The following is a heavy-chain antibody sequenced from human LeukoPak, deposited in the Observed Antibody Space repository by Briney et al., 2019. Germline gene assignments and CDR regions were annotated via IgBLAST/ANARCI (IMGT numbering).Heavy chain of an antibody. CDR2: ISSSSSSYI. D-gene: IGHD6-19*01. Sequence: GGSLRLSCAASGFTFSSYAMSWVRQAPGKGLEGVSSISSSSSSYIYYADSVKGRFTISRDNAKNSLYLQMNSLRAEDTAVYYCARERQWLGSDYWGQGTLVTVSS. J-gene: IGHJ4*02. CDR1: GFTFSSYA. V-gene: IGHV3-21*01. CDR3: ARERQWLGSDY.